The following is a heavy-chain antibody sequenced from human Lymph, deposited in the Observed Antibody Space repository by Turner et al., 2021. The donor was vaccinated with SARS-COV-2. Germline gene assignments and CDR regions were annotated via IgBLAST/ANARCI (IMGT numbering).Heavy chain of an antibody. D-gene: IGHD3-3*01. CDR1: GFTFSSYA. V-gene: IGHV3-30*18. CDR2: ISYDGSNK. CDR3: AKVRSIFGVVIGGMDV. J-gene: IGHJ6*02. Sequence: QVQLVESGGGVVQPGRSLRLSCAASGFTFSSYAMHWFRQAPGKGLEWVTVISYDGSNKYYADSVKGRFTISRDNSKNTLYLKMNSLRAEDTAVYYCAKVRSIFGVVIGGMDVWGQGTTVTVSS.